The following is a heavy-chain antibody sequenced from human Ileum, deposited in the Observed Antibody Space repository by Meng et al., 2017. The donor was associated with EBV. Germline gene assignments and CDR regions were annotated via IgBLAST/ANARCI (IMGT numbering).Heavy chain of an antibody. CDR2: ISGSSTYL. CDR1: GFTFSAYT. Sequence: EVHLVESGGGLVKPGGPLRLSWTASGFTFSAYTMNWVRQAPGKGLEWVSSISGSSTYLYYAESLKGRFTISRDNAKNSLYLQMTSLRAEDTAVYYCTRGINDDFWGQGTLVTVSS. J-gene: IGHJ4*02. V-gene: IGHV3-21*01. CDR3: TRGINDDF. D-gene: IGHD2-21*01.